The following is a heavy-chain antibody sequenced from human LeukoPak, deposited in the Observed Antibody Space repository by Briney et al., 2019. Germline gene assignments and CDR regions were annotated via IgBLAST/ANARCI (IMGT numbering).Heavy chain of an antibody. Sequence: SGGSLRLSCAASGFTSHDHGMSWVRQVPGKGLEWVSALNWNGDNTGYADSVKGRFTISRDNAKKSLYLQMNSLTAEDTAYYYCAREEGPYFDCWGQGTLVTVSS. V-gene: IGHV3-20*04. CDR2: LNWNGDNT. CDR1: GFTSHDHG. CDR3: AREEGPYFDC. J-gene: IGHJ4*02.